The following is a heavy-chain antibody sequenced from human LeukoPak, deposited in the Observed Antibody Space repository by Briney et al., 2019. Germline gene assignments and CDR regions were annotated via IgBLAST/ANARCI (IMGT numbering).Heavy chain of an antibody. D-gene: IGHD3-22*01. Sequence: GGSLRLSCAASGFTFSSYGMRWVRQAPGKGLEGVSVISGSGGSTYYADSVKGRFTISRDNSKNTLYLQMNSLRAEDTAVYYCARGATGYYDNSGYQYLGYYFDYWGQGTLVTVSS. CDR1: GFTFSSYG. V-gene: IGHV3-23*01. CDR3: ARGATGYYDNSGYQYLGYYFDY. J-gene: IGHJ4*02. CDR2: ISGSGGST.